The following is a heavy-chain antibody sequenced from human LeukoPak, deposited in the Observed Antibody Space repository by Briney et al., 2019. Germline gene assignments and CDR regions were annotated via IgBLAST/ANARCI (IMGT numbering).Heavy chain of an antibody. CDR3: ARDPKSQLLLDY. CDR2: INPYSGAI. CDR1: ELTFSDVY. V-gene: IGHV1-2*02. J-gene: IGHJ4*02. D-gene: IGHD2-2*01. Sequence: ASVKLSCTSVELTFSDVYIHWVRQAPGHGLEWIGWINPYSGAINYAQKFQGRVTLTRDTSISTAYMELSRLTSGDTAVYYCARDPKSQLLLDYWGQGTLVTVSS.